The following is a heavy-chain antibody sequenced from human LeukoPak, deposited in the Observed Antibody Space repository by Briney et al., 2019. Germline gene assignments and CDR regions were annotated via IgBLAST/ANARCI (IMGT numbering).Heavy chain of an antibody. CDR1: GGSISSSNW. CDR3: ARDFTYYYDSSGYYSVLDY. D-gene: IGHD3-22*01. CDR2: IYHSGST. Sequence: SEALSLTCAVSGGSISSSNWWSWVRQPPGKGLEWIGEIYHSGSTNYNPSLKSRVTISVDKSKNQFSLKLSSVTAADTAVYYCARDFTYYYDSSGYYSVLDYWGQGTLVTVSS. V-gene: IGHV4-4*02. J-gene: IGHJ4*02.